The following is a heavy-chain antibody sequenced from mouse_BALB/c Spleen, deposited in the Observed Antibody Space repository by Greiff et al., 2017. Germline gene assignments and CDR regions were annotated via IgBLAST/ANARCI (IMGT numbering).Heavy chain of an antibody. D-gene: IGHD2-10*02. V-gene: IGHV2-4-1*01. J-gene: IGHJ4*01. CDR1: GFSLTSYG. CDR3: ARKGKYGNSEAMDY. CDR2: IWSGGST. Sequence: VQRVESGPGLVQPSQSLSITCTVSGFSLTSYGVHWVRQSPGKGLEWLGVIWSGGSTDYNAAFISRLSISKDNSKSQVFFKMNSLQADDTAIYYCARKGKYGNSEAMDYWGQGTSVTVSS.